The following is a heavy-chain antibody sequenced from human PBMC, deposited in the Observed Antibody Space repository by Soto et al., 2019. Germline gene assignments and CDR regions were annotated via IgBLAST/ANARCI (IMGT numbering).Heavy chain of an antibody. CDR3: ARERAHYGMDV. V-gene: IGHV1-8*01. Sequence: QVQLVQSGAEVKKPGASVKVSCKASGYTFTSYDISWVRQATGQGLEWMGWMNPNSGNPGFAQKFQGRVTMTRNTSISTAYLELSSLRSEDTAVYYCARERAHYGMDVWGQGTTVTVSS. J-gene: IGHJ6*02. D-gene: IGHD6-25*01. CDR1: GYTFTSYD. CDR2: MNPNSGNP.